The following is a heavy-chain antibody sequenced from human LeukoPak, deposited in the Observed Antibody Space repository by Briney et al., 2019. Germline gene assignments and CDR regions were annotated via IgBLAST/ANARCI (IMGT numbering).Heavy chain of an antibody. Sequence: GGSLRLSCAASGFTFSGYAMSWVRQAPGKGLEWVSAISGSGGSTYYTDYVKGRSTTSRDNSKNTLYLLMNSLRGEDTAVYYCANVVVPDGMDVWGQGTTVTVSS. CDR1: GFTFSGYA. V-gene: IGHV3-23*01. CDR3: ANVVVPDGMDV. D-gene: IGHD2-2*01. J-gene: IGHJ6*02. CDR2: ISGSGGST.